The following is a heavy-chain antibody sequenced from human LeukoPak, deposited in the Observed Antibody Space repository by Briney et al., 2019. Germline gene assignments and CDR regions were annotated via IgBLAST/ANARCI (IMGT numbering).Heavy chain of an antibody. Sequence: LSLTCAVSGGSISSGGYSWSWIRQPPGKGLEWVSSASASSGYIAYADSVKGRFTVSRDNTKNSLYLQMNSLRTEDTALYYCLTSSFDHWGQGTLVTVSS. V-gene: IGHV3-9*01. J-gene: IGHJ4*02. CDR1: GGSISSGGYS. CDR2: ASASSGYI. CDR3: LTSSFDH.